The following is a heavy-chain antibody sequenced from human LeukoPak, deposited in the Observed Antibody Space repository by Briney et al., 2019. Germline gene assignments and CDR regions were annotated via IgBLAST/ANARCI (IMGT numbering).Heavy chain of an antibody. CDR2: IYYSGST. J-gene: IGHJ4*02. CDR3: ARDGVRVTYTSGWYYFDY. D-gene: IGHD6-19*01. Sequence: SDTLSLTCTFSGGSISSYYWSWIRQPPGKGLEWIGYIYYSGSTNYNPSLKSRVTISVDTSKNQFSLKLRSVTAADTAVYFCARDGVRVTYTSGWYYFDYWGQGTLVTVSS. V-gene: IGHV4-59*01. CDR1: GGSISSYY.